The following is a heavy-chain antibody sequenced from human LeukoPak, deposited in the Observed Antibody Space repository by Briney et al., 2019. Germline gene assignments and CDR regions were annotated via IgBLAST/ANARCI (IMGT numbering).Heavy chain of an antibody. Sequence: GGSLRLSCAVSGFTFRSYAMNWVRQAPGKGLEWVAAITADGGSTHYTTSVKGRFTISRDNARNSVYLQLNSLRAEDTALYYCARGRGWVDHWGQGTLVTVSS. CDR2: ITADGGST. CDR3: ARGRGWVDH. J-gene: IGHJ4*02. CDR1: GFTFRSYA. D-gene: IGHD3-16*01. V-gene: IGHV3-23*01.